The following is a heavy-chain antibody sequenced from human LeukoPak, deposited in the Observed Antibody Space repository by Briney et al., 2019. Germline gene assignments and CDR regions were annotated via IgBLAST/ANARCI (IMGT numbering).Heavy chain of an antibody. V-gene: IGHV4-59*02. CDR1: GDSVSSFQ. J-gene: IGHJ4*02. Sequence: SETLSLTCSVSGDSVSSFQWGWIRQPPEKGLEWIAYISNSGNTNYNSSFRSRLTISIDTSKNQFSLRLSSVTAADTAVYYCARWAGLGPWDYWGQGILVTVSS. CDR2: ISNSGNT. CDR3: ARWAGLGPWDY. D-gene: IGHD6-19*01.